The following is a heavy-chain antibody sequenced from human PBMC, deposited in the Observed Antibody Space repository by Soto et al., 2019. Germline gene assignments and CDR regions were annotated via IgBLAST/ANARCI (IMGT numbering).Heavy chain of an antibody. CDR3: ARAVKATVSYYYYGMDV. CDR1: GFTFSSYA. Sequence: QVQLVESGGGVVQPGRSLRLSCAASGFTFSSYAMHWVGQAPGKGLEWVAVISYDGSNKYYADSVKGRFTISRDNSKNTLYLQMNSLRAEDTAVYYCARAVKATVSYYYYGMDVWGQGTTVTVSS. J-gene: IGHJ6*02. V-gene: IGHV3-30-3*01. D-gene: IGHD4-4*01. CDR2: ISYDGSNK.